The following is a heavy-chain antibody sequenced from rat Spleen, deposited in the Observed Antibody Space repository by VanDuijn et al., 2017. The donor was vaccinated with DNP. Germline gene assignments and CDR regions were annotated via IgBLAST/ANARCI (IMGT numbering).Heavy chain of an antibody. D-gene: IGHD1-6*01. V-gene: IGHV5-22*01. CDR1: GFTFSDYY. Sequence: EVQLVESGGDLVQPGRSLKLSCAASGFTFSDYYMAWVRQAPKKGLEWVASISYEGSSTYYGDSVKGRFTISRDNAKSTLYLQMNSLRSEDTATYYCARRAYYGLSYYFDYWGQGVTVTVSS. CDR2: ISYEGSST. CDR3: ARRAYYGLSYYFDY. J-gene: IGHJ2*01.